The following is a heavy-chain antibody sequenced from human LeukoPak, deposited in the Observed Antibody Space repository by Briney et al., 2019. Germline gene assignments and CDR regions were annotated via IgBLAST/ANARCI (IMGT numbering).Heavy chain of an antibody. D-gene: IGHD4-23*01. CDR1: SGSISSSSYY. CDR3: ARDWVVTGDFDY. V-gene: IGHV4-39*07. Sequence: SETLSLTCTVSSGSISSSSYYWGWIRQPPGKGLEWIGSIYYSGSTYYNPSLKSRVTISVDTSKNQFSLKLSSVTAADTAVYYCARDWVVTGDFDYWGQGTLVTVSS. J-gene: IGHJ4*02. CDR2: IYYSGST.